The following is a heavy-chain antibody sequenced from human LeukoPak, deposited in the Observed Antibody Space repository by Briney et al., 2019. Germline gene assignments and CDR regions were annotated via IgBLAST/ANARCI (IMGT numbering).Heavy chain of an antibody. CDR1: GYTFTGYY. CDR3: ARVTYSGSYYFLDY. D-gene: IGHD1-26*01. V-gene: IGHV1-2*02. J-gene: IGHJ4*02. CDR2: INPNSGGT. Sequence: ASVTVSCRASGYTFTGYYMHWVRQAPGQGLEWMGWINPNSGGTNYAQKFQGRVTMTRDTSISTAYMELSRLRSDDTAVYYCARVTYSGSYYFLDYWGQGTLVTVSS.